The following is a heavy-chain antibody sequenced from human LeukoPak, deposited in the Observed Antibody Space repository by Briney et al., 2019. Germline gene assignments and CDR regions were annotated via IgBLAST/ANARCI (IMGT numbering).Heavy chain of an antibody. V-gene: IGHV4-61*01. D-gene: IGHD5-18*01. CDR3: ASVDTAMAIDY. Sequence: SETLSLTCTVSGGSVSSGSYYWSWIRQPPGKGLEWIGYIYYSGSTNYNPSLKSRVTISVDTSKNQFSLKLSSVTAADTAVYYCASVDTAMAIDYWGQGTLVTVPS. CDR1: GGSVSSGSYY. CDR2: IYYSGST. J-gene: IGHJ4*02.